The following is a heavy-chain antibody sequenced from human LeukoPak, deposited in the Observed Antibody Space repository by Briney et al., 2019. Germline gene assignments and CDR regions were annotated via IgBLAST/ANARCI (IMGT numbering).Heavy chain of an antibody. CDR3: ARAKGSGYNH. Sequence: PSETLSLTCAVYGVSFSGYYWSWIRQPPGKGLEWIGEINHSGSTNYNPSLKSRVTISVDTSKNQFSLKLSSVTAADTAVYYCARAKGSGYNHWGQGTLVTVSS. D-gene: IGHD3-3*01. J-gene: IGHJ5*02. CDR2: INHSGST. V-gene: IGHV4-34*01. CDR1: GVSFSGYY.